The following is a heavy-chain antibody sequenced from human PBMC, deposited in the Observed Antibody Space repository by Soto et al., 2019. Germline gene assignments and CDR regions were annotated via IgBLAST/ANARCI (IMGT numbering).Heavy chain of an antibody. Sequence: GGSLRLSCVASGFTFINHGMHWVRQAPGKGLEWVTVIWYDGTNRFYADSVKGRFTISRDISENTVYLQMDSLRSEDTAVYYCARESSSGRRDRIDYWGQGTLVTVSS. CDR3: ARESSSGRRDRIDY. J-gene: IGHJ4*02. CDR2: IWYDGTNR. CDR1: GFTFINHG. V-gene: IGHV3-33*01. D-gene: IGHD6-19*01.